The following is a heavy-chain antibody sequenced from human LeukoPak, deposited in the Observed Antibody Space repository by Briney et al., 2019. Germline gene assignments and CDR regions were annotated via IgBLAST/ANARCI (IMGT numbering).Heavy chain of an antibody. Sequence: SETLSLTCTVSGVSISSSSYYWGWIRQPPGKGLEWIGSIYYSGSTSYNPSLESRVTISVDTSKNQLSLKLSSVTAADTAVYYCARLPLRYQVDYWGQGTLVTVSS. CDR2: IYYSGST. CDR1: GVSISSSSYY. D-gene: IGHD2-2*01. V-gene: IGHV4-39*01. J-gene: IGHJ4*02. CDR3: ARLPLRYQVDY.